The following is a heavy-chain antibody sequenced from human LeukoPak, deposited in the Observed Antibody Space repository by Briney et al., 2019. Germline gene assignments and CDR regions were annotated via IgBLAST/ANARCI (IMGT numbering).Heavy chain of an antibody. Sequence: QPGGSLRLSCAASGFPFSNYWMHWVRQAPGKGLVWVSRMNSDGSSTSYADSVKGRFTISRDNAKNTLYLQMNSLRAEDAAVYYCATVSRSSGRGYSDYWGPGTLVTVSS. D-gene: IGHD6-19*01. CDR1: GFPFSNYW. CDR2: MNSDGSST. J-gene: IGHJ4*02. V-gene: IGHV3-74*01. CDR3: ATVSRSSGRGYSDY.